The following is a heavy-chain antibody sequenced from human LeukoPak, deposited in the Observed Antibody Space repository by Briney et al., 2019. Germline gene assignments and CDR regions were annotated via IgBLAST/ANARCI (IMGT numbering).Heavy chain of an antibody. V-gene: IGHV1-69*01. Sequence: ASMKVSCKASGGTFSSYAISWVRQAPGQGLEWMGGIIPIFGTANYAQKFQGRVTITADESTSTAYMELSSLRSEDTAVYYCAVDTAMVEYFQHWGQGTLVTVSS. J-gene: IGHJ1*01. D-gene: IGHD5-18*01. CDR2: IIPIFGTA. CDR1: GGTFSSYA. CDR3: AVDTAMVEYFQH.